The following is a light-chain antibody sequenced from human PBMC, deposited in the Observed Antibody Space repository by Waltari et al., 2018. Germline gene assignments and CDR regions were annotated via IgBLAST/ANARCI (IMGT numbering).Light chain of an antibody. CDR2: VAN. Sequence: QSPVTVSVSPGEAITLSCTPSENVGTDVAWHRHKPGQPPRLLVYVANSRATGVPARIRGSGSGTDFARSNSSLECEDFAFYYCQQSRRWPQRTFGQGTKLEI. CDR1: ENVGTD. J-gene: IGKJ2*01. V-gene: IGKV3D-15*01. CDR3: QQSRRWPQRT.